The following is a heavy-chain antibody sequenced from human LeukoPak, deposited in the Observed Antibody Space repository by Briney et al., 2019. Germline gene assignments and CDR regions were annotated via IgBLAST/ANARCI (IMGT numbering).Heavy chain of an antibody. Sequence: SETLSLTCTVSGYSISSGYYWGWIRQPPGKGLEWIGSIYHSGSTYYNASLKSRVTISVDTSKNQFSLKLSSVTAADTAVYYCARDRMRATNYFDYWGQGTLVTVSS. D-gene: IGHD5-24*01. J-gene: IGHJ4*02. CDR2: IYHSGST. V-gene: IGHV4-38-2*02. CDR1: GYSISSGYY. CDR3: ARDRMRATNYFDY.